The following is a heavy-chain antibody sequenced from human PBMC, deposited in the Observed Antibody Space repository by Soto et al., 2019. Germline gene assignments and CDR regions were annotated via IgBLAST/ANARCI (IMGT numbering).Heavy chain of an antibody. Sequence: LSLTCTVSGGSISSGDYYWSWIRQPPGKGLEWIGYIYYSGSTYYNPSLKSRVTISVDTSKNQFSLKPSSVTAADTAVYYCARDRLIEYSSSSGYYYGMDVWGQGTTVTVSS. CDR1: GGSISSGDYY. V-gene: IGHV4-30-4*01. CDR3: ARDRLIEYSSSSGYYYGMDV. CDR2: IYYSGST. J-gene: IGHJ6*02. D-gene: IGHD6-6*01.